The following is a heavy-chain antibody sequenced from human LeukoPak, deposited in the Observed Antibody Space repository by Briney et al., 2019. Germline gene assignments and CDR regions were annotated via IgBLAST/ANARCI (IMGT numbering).Heavy chain of an antibody. Sequence: PSETLSLTCSVSGDFIKSGDSYWGWIRQYPKKGLEWLGSIYYVGSPYYNPSLNSRRVTMSVDTSKNQFSLTLTSVTAADTAVYYCARLPIMKRAMDVWGQGTTVTVSS. CDR2: IYYVGSP. CDR1: GDFIKSGDSY. CDR3: ARLPIMKRAMDV. V-gene: IGHV4-39*01. J-gene: IGHJ6*02. D-gene: IGHD3-16*01.